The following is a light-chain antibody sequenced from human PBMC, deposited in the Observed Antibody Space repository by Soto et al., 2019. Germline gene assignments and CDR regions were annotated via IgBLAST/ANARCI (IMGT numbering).Light chain of an antibody. CDR1: QSVLYNSNNKNY. CDR3: QQCYSTPFT. J-gene: IGKJ3*01. Sequence: DIVMTQSPDSLAVSLGERATINCKSSQSVLYNSNNKNYLAWYQQKPGQPPKLLIYRPSIRESGVPDRFSGSGSGTDFTLTISSLQAEDVVVYYFQQCYSTPFTFGPGTKVDIK. CDR2: RPS. V-gene: IGKV4-1*01.